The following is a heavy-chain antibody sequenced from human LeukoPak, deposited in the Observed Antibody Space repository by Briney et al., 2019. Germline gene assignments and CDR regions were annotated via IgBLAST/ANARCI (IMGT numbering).Heavy chain of an antibody. J-gene: IGHJ4*02. V-gene: IGHV3-23*01. CDR2: ISGSGGST. CDR1: GFTFSSYG. CDR3: AKGPRTVRFGDRHKGMFDY. Sequence: GGTLRLSCAASGFTFSSYGMSWVRQAPGKGLEWVSAISGSGGSTYYADSVKGRFTISRDNSKNTLYLQMNSLRAEDTAVYYCAKGPRTVRFGDRHKGMFDYWGRGTLVTVSS. D-gene: IGHD3-10*01.